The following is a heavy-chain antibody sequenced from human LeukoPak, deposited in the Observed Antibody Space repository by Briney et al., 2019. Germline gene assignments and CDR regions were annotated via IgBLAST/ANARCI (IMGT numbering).Heavy chain of an antibody. D-gene: IGHD3-22*01. CDR3: ARLIGHYYYYYMDV. CDR1: GGSISSGSYY. V-gene: IGHV4-61*02. J-gene: IGHJ6*03. CDR2: IYTSGST. Sequence: NPSETLSLTCTVSGGSISSGSYYWSWIRQPAGKGLKWIGRIYTSGSTNYNPSLKSRVTISVDTSKNQFSLKLSSVTAADTAVYYCARLIGHYYYYYMDVWGKGTTVTVSS.